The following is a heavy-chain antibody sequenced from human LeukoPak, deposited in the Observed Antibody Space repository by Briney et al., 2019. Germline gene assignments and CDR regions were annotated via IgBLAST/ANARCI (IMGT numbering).Heavy chain of an antibody. CDR1: GGSFSGYY. V-gene: IGHV4-34*01. D-gene: IGHD1-26*01. CDR3: ARSAGGSYDYNWFDP. CDR2: INHSGST. Sequence: SETLSLTCAVYGGSFSGYYWSWIRQPPGKGLEWIGEINHSGSTNYNPSLKSRVTISVDTSKNQFSLKLSSVTAADTAVYYCARSAGGSYDYNWFDPWGQGTLVTVSS. J-gene: IGHJ5*02.